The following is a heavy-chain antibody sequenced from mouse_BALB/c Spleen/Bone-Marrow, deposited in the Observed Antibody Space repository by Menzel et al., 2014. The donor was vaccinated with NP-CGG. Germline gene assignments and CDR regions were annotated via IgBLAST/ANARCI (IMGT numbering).Heavy chain of an antibody. CDR2: INPDSSTI. Sequence: EVKLMDSGGGLVQPGGSLKLSCAASGFDFSRYWMSWVRQAPGKGLEWIGEINPDSSTINYTPSLKDKFIISRDNAKNTLYLQMSKVRSEDTALYFCARPGLNFYASRYFDVWGAGTTVTVSS. D-gene: IGHD1-1*01. CDR3: ARPGLNFYASRYFDV. V-gene: IGHV4-1*02. J-gene: IGHJ1*01. CDR1: GFDFSRYW.